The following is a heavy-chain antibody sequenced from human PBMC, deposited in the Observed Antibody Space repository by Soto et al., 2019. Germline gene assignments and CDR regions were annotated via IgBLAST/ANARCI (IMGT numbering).Heavy chain of an antibody. J-gene: IGHJ4*02. Sequence: QVQRVQSGAEVKKPGSSVRVSCKASGGTFGNHAISWVRQAPGQGLEWLGGIIPVLGVGDNAQNFQGRVTITAAASTSTADLEQTSLRSEYTALYFCAREAGYTYCYVLDYLGPGNLATVS. CDR3: AREAGYTYCYVLDY. V-gene: IGHV1-69*01. D-gene: IGHD5-18*01. CDR2: IIPVLGVG. CDR1: GGTFGNHA.